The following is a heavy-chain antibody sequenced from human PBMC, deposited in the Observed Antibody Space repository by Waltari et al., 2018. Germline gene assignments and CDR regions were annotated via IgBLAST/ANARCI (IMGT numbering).Heavy chain of an antibody. D-gene: IGHD2-2*02. Sequence: QVQLVQSGAEVKKPGSSVKVSCKASGGTFSSSATSWVRQAPGQGLEWKGGIMLILGTANYAKKCQGRVTIPADESTGTAYMELSSLWSEETAVYSCARDEECSSTSCYSCWGQGTLVTVSS. CDR3: ARDEECSSTSCYSC. V-gene: IGHV1-69*12. CDR2: IMLILGTA. J-gene: IGHJ4*02. CDR1: GGTFSSSA.